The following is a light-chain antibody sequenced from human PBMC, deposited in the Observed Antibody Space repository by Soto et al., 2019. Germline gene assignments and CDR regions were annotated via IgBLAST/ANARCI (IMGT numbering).Light chain of an antibody. V-gene: IGKV3D-15*01. CDR1: QSVSNH. CDR3: QQYNNWRT. CDR2: DAS. J-gene: IGKJ1*01. Sequence: EVVMTQSPATLSLSPGERATLSCRASQSVSNHLAWYQQKPGQAPRLLIYDASIRATGIPARFSGSGSGTEFTITISSLQSEDFALYYCQQYNNWRTFGQGTKVEIK.